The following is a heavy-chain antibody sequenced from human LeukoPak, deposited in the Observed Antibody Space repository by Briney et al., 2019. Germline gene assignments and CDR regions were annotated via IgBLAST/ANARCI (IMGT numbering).Heavy chain of an antibody. CDR2: ISAYNGNT. D-gene: IGHD2-8*02. J-gene: IGHJ4*02. Sequence: ASVKVSCKASGYTFSNYGIIWVRQAPGQGLEWMGWISAYNGNTNYAQKLQGRVTMTTDTSTSTAYMELRSLRSDDTAVYYCARGPRWGTRPYYFDYWGQGTLVTVSS. V-gene: IGHV1-18*01. CDR1: GYTFSNYG. CDR3: ARGPRWGTRPYYFDY.